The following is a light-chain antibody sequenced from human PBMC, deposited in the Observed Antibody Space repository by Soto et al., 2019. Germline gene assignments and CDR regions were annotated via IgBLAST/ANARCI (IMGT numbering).Light chain of an antibody. Sequence: EIVLTQSPGTLSLSPGERATLPCRASQSVSSNFLTCYQQKPGQAPRLLIYVASIRATGIPDRFSGSGSGTDFTLTISRLEPEDFAMYYCQQYCSSPRTFGQGTKVEIK. CDR1: QSVSSNF. V-gene: IGKV3-20*01. CDR3: QQYCSSPRT. CDR2: VAS. J-gene: IGKJ1*01.